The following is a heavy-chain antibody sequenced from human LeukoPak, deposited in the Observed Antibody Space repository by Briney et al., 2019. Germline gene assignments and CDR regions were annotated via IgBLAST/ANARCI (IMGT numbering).Heavy chain of an antibody. J-gene: IGHJ4*02. V-gene: IGHV3-30*18. CDR1: GFTFSSYG. Sequence: GGSLRLSCAASGFTFSSYGMHWVRQAPGKGLEWVAVISYDGSNKYYADSVKGRFTISRDNSKNTLYLQMNSLRAEDTAVYYCAKDGGLWISAHWGDSWGRGTLVTVSS. CDR3: AKDGGLWISAHWGDS. CDR2: ISYDGSNK. D-gene: IGHD2-2*03.